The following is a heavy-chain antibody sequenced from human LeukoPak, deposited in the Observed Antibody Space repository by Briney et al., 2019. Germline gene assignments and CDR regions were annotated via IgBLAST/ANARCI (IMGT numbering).Heavy chain of an antibody. V-gene: IGHV3-21*01. D-gene: IGHD6-13*01. J-gene: IGHJ4*02. CDR3: ARDFLAAGDY. CDR1: GFIFSSYT. CDR2: INSCSTNP. Sequence: PGGSLRLSCEASGFIFSSYTMNWIRQARGKGLEWVASINSCSTNPYYADSVKGRFTISRDDAKKSLYLQMTSLRVEDTSVYYCARDFLAAGDYWGQGTLVTVSS.